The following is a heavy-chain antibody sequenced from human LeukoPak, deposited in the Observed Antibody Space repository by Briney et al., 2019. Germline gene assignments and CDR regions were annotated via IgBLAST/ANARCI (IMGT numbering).Heavy chain of an antibody. V-gene: IGHV3-21*01. CDR2: ISSSSSYI. CDR1: GFTFSSYS. J-gene: IGHJ4*02. D-gene: IGHD5-18*01. Sequence: GGSLRLSCAASGFTFSSYSMNWVRQAPGKGLKWVSSISSSSSYIYYADSVKGRFTISRDNAKNSLYLQMNSLRAEDTAVYYCARADWDTAMIDYWGQGTLVTVSS. CDR3: ARADWDTAMIDY.